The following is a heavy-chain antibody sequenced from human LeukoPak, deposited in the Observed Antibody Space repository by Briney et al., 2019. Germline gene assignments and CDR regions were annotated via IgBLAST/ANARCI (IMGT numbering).Heavy chain of an antibody. D-gene: IGHD3-10*01. J-gene: IGHJ4*02. V-gene: IGHV4-59*01. Sequence: KSSETLSLTCTVSGGSMSSYYWSWIRQPPGKGLEWIGYIYYSGSTNYNPSLKSRVIISVDTSKNQFSLKLSSVTAADTAVYYCARVLAYYYGSGSYYFDYWGQGTLVTVSS. CDR1: GGSMSSYY. CDR3: ARVLAYYYGSGSYYFDY. CDR2: IYYSGST.